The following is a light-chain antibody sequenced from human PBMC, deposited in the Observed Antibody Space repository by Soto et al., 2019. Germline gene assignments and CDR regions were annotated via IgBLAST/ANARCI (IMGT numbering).Light chain of an antibody. CDR2: GAS. CDR1: QSVSSNF. Sequence: EIVLTQSPGTLSLSPGERATLSCKASQSVSSNFLAWYQRKPGQAPRLLIYGASYRSTDIPYRFTGSGSGTDFTLTITRLEPEDVAVYYCPQYGTSPPTFGQGTKVEI. J-gene: IGKJ1*01. V-gene: IGKV3-20*01. CDR3: PQYGTSPPT.